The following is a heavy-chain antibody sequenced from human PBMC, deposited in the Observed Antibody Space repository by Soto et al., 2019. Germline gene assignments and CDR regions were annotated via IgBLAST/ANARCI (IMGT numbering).Heavy chain of an antibody. CDR2: INHSGST. CDR3: ARAATTVTGPPFY. CDR1: GGSFSGHY. J-gene: IGHJ4*02. D-gene: IGHD4-17*01. Sequence: SETLSLTCAVYGGSFSGHYWSWLRQPPGKGMEWIGEINHSGSTTYNPSLKSRVTISVDTSKNQFSLKLISVTAADTAVYFCARAATTVTGPPFYWGQGTRVTVSS. V-gene: IGHV4-34*01.